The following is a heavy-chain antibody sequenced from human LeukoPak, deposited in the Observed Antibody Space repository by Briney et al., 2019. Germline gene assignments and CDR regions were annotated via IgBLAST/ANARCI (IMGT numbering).Heavy chain of an antibody. J-gene: IGHJ3*01. CDR1: TYSFSSNA. CDR2: ISSDRRST. D-gene: IGHD2-15*01. CDR3: ARACSDRSWYLAAFDL. Sequence: GGSLRLSCAASTYSFSSNAMSWTRQAPGKGLEWVSAISSDRRSTYYADSVKGRFTISRDNSKNTLFLQMNSLRVEDTAVYYCARACSDRSWYLAAFDLWGQGTMVTVSS. V-gene: IGHV3-23*01.